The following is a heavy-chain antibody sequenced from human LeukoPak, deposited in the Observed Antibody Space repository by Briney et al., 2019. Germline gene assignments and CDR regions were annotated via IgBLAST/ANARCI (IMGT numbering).Heavy chain of an antibody. D-gene: IGHD3-10*01. Sequence: GGSLRLSCSASGFTFSSYAMHWVRQAPGKGLEWVAVISYDGSNKYYADSVKGRFTISRDNSKNTVYLQMNSLRVEDTALYYCANYQSRRRHSVYWGQGTLVTVSS. V-gene: IGHV3-30-3*01. CDR2: ISYDGSNK. J-gene: IGHJ4*02. CDR1: GFTFSSYA. CDR3: ANYQSRRRHSVY.